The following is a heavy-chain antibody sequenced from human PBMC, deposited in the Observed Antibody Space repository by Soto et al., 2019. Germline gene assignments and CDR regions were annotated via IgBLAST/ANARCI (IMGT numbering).Heavy chain of an antibody. CDR3: ARDRYSYGLNGAFDI. CDR2: IKQDGSEK. CDR1: GFTFSSYW. Sequence: EVQLVESGGGLAQPGGSLRLSCAASGFTFSSYWMSWVRQAPGKGLEWVANIKQDGSEKYYVDSVKGRFTISRDNAKNSLYLQMNSLRAEDTAVYYCARDRYSYGLNGAFDIWGQGTMVTVSS. J-gene: IGHJ3*02. D-gene: IGHD5-18*01. V-gene: IGHV3-7*03.